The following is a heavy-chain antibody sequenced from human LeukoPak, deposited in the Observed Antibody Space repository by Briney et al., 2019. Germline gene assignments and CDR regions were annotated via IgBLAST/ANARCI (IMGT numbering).Heavy chain of an antibody. CDR1: GGFVISTTYY. CDR3: ARVHCSGGRSCCALIWWYDP. V-gene: IGHV4-61*01. Sequence: SETLSLTCTVSGGFVISTTYYWSWIRQPPGKGLEWIGYIYYSGSTNYNSCLKSRINITVDTSKNQFSLKLSSVTAADTAVYYCARVHCSGGRSCCALIWWYDPWGQGTLVTVSS. J-gene: IGHJ5*02. D-gene: IGHD2-15*01. CDR2: IYYSGST.